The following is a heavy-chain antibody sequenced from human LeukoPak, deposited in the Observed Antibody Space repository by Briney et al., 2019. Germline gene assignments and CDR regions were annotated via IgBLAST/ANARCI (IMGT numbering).Heavy chain of an antibody. CDR2: ICSSSSYI. CDR1: GFTFSSYS. V-gene: IGHV3-21*01. CDR3: ARDHYYDSSGYLPDYFDY. D-gene: IGHD3-22*01. J-gene: IGHJ4*02. Sequence: GGSLRLSCAASGFTFSSYSMNWVRQAPGKGLEWVSSICSSSSYIYYADSVKGRFTISRDDAKNSLYLQMNSLRAEDTAVYYCARDHYYDSSGYLPDYFDYWGQGTLVTVSS.